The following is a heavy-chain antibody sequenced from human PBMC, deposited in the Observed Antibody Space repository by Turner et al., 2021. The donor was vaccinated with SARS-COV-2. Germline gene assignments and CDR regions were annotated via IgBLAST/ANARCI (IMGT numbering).Heavy chain of an antibody. V-gene: IGHV3-21*01. CDR2: MSSSSSYI. D-gene: IGHD1-26*01. J-gene: IGHJ4*02. CDR3: SSSGSYFTDY. CDR1: GFTFSSYS. Sequence: EVQLVESGGGLVKPGGSLRLSCAASGFTFSSYSMNWVRQAPGKGLEWVSSMSSSSSYIYYADSVKGRFTISRDNAKNSLYLQMNSLRAEDTAVYFCSSSGSYFTDYWGQGTLVTVSS.